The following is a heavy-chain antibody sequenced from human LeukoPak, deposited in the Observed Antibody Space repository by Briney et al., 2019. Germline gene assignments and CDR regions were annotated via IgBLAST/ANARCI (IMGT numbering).Heavy chain of an antibody. CDR3: AKDDHCSSTSCFPFDY. CDR1: GYTFTGNY. D-gene: IGHD2-2*01. CDR2: IDPNSGGT. V-gene: IGHV1-2*02. Sequence: TSVKVSCKTSGYTFTGNYIHWVRQAPGQGLEWMGWIDPNSGGTNSAQKFQDRITLTRDTSISTAYMELSRLRSDDTAVYYCAKDDHCSSTSCFPFDYWGREPWSPSPQ. J-gene: IGHJ4*02.